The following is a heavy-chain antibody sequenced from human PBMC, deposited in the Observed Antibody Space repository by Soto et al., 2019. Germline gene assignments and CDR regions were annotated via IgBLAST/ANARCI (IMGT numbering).Heavy chain of an antibody. J-gene: IGHJ4*02. CDR2: IDWDDDK. D-gene: IGHD2-2*01. V-gene: IGHV2-70*01. Sequence: GSGPTLVNPTQTLTLTCTFSGFSLSTSGMCVSWIRQPPGKALEWLALIDWDDDKYYSTSLKTRLTISKDTSKNQVVLTMTNMDPVDTATYYCARIKRGSSTSYYFDYWGQGALVTVSS. CDR3: ARIKRGSSTSYYFDY. CDR1: GFSLSTSGMC.